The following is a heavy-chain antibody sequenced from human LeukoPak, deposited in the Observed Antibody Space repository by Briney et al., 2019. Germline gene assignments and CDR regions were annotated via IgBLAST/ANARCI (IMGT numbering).Heavy chain of an antibody. Sequence: GGSLRLSCSASGFTFSSYWMHWVRQAPGKGLVWLSRISTDGNSASYADSVKGRITISRDNAKNTVYLQMGSLRAEDTALYYCVRSLYRSRTDDWGQGTLVTVSS. CDR2: ISTDGNSA. V-gene: IGHV3-74*01. CDR3: VRSLYRSRTDD. J-gene: IGHJ4*02. CDR1: GFTFSSYW. D-gene: IGHD2-15*01.